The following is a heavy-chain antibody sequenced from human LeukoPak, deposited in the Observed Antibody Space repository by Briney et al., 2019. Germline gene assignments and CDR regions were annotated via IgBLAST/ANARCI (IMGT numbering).Heavy chain of an antibody. J-gene: IGHJ4*02. D-gene: IGHD6-19*01. V-gene: IGHV3-9*01. Sequence: GGSLRLSCAASGFTFSSYAMSWVRQAPGKGLEWVSGISWNSGSIGYADSVKGRFTISRDNAKNSLYLQMNSLRAEDTALYYCAKDADSSGSFYFDYWGQGTLVTVSS. CDR1: GFTFSSYA. CDR2: ISWNSGSI. CDR3: AKDADSSGSFYFDY.